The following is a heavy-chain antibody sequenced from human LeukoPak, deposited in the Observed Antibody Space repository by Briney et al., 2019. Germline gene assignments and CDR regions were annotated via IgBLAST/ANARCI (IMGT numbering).Heavy chain of an antibody. CDR3: ARARRYFDWLYPWFDP. D-gene: IGHD3-9*01. V-gene: IGHV4-34*01. CDR2: INHSGST. J-gene: IGHJ5*02. Sequence: PSETLSLTFAVYGGAFSGYYWSWIRQPPGKGLEWIGEINHSGSTNYNPSLKSRVTISVDTSKNQFSLKLSSVTAADTAVYYCARARRYFDWLYPWFDPWGQGTLVTVSS. CDR1: GGAFSGYY.